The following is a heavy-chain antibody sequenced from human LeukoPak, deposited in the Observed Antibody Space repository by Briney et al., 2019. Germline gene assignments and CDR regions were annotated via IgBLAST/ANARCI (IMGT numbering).Heavy chain of an antibody. V-gene: IGHV3-23*01. Sequence: GGSLRLSCAASGFTFSSSAMSWVRQAPGKGLEWVSAISNNGGYTYYADSVKGRFTISRDNSKNTLYLQMNSLRAEDTAVYYCAKDVSSSWPNYYGMDVWGQGTTVTVSS. J-gene: IGHJ6*02. CDR2: ISNNGGYT. D-gene: IGHD3-10*01. CDR1: GFTFSSSA. CDR3: AKDVSSSWPNYYGMDV.